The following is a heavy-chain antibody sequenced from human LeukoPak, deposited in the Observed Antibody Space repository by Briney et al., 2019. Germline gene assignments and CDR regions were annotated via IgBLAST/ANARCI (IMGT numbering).Heavy chain of an antibody. V-gene: IGHV3-23*01. Sequence: LSGGSLRLSCAASGFTFRSYAMSWVRQAPGNGLEWVSAIGGSDGKTYYADSVKGRFTISRDNSKNTLYLQMNSLRAEDTAVYYCAKLWVLLRTRGSFDIWGQGTMVTVSS. J-gene: IGHJ3*02. CDR2: IGGSDGKT. CDR3: AKLWVLLRTRGSFDI. D-gene: IGHD3-10*01. CDR1: GFTFRSYA.